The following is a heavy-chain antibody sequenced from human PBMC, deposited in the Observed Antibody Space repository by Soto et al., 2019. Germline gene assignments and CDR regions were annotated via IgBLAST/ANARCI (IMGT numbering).Heavy chain of an antibody. V-gene: IGHV3-49*03. D-gene: IGHD1-26*01. J-gene: IGHJ6*02. CDR2: IRSKAYGGTT. Sequence: PGGSLRLSCTASGFTFGDYAMSWFRQAPGKGLEWVGSIRSKAYGGTTEYAASVKGRYTISRDDSKSIAYLQMNSLKTEDTAVYYCTRVDIVGATDDYYYYYGMDVWGQGTTVTVSS. CDR3: TRVDIVGATDDYYYYYGMDV. CDR1: GFTFGDYA.